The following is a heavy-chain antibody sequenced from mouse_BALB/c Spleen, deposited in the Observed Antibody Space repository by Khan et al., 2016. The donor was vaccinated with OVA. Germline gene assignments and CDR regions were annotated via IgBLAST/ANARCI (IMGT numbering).Heavy chain of an antibody. J-gene: IGHJ3*01. CDR1: GYTFTDYA. Sequence: QVQLQQSGAELVRPGVSVKISCKGSGYTFTDYAMHWMKQSHAKSLEWIGVISTYYGDASYNQKFKGKATMTVDKSSSTAYMELARLTSEDSAIYYCARGSGNSRFAYWGQGTLVTVSA. V-gene: IGHV1S137*01. CDR3: ARGSGNSRFAY. D-gene: IGHD1-3*01. CDR2: ISTYYGDA.